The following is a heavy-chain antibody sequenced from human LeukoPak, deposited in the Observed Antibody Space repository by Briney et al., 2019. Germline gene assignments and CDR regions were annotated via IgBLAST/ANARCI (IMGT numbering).Heavy chain of an antibody. CDR3: ARGANSNHPGLDN. D-gene: IGHD4-11*01. CDR1: GGSISSYF. Sequence: SETLSLTRTGTGGSISSYFWRWIGQPPGKGLEWIGYIKYSGSTNHNPSLKSRVTISVDTSKTQVPLRRSSVTAADTAVYYCARGANSNHPGLDNWGQGTLVTVSS. V-gene: IGHV4-59*01. CDR2: IKYSGST. J-gene: IGHJ4*02.